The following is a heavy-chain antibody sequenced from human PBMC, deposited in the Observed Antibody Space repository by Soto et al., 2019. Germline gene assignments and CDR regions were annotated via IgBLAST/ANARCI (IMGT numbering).Heavy chain of an antibody. CDR1: GFIVTNYA. Sequence: EVQLLESGGGLVQSGGSLRLSCAASGFIVTNYAMSWVRQAPGQGLEWVSTFGTSGNTYYADSVKGRFTISRDNSKNTLFLQMNSLRAEDTALYYCAKRPGYYMDVWGKGTPVTVSS. CDR3: AKRPGYYMDV. CDR2: FGTSGNT. V-gene: IGHV3-23*01. J-gene: IGHJ6*03.